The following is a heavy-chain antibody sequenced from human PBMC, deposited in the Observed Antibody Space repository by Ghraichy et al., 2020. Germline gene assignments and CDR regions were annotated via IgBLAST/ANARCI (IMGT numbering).Heavy chain of an antibody. J-gene: IGHJ1*01. D-gene: IGHD3-10*01. CDR1: DGSFSTYY. CDR3: ARSIPMAVPGGFHH. Sequence: AGSLSLTCVVSDGSFSTYYWSWIRQPPGRGLEWIGEINHAGSTNYNPSLKSRVRILVDTSKNQFSLKLSSVTAADTAVYFCARSIPMAVPGGFHHWGQGTPVTVSS. CDR2: INHAGST. V-gene: IGHV4-34*01.